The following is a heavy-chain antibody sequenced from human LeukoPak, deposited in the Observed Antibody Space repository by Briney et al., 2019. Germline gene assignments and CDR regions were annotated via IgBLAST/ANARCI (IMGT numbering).Heavy chain of an antibody. V-gene: IGHV4-38-2*02. CDR3: AREYSSGWGYFDY. Sequence: PSETLSLTCTVSGYSISSGYYWGWIRQPPGKGLEWIGSIYHSGSTYYNPSLKSRVTISVDTSKNQFSLKLSSVTAADTAVYYCAREYSSGWGYFDYWGQGTLVTVSS. D-gene: IGHD6-19*01. CDR1: GYSISSGYY. J-gene: IGHJ4*02. CDR2: IYHSGST.